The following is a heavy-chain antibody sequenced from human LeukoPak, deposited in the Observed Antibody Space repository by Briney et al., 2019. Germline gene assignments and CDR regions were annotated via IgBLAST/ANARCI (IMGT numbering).Heavy chain of an antibody. CDR3: ARLRFSSSGSNFDY. Sequence: ASVKVSFKASGYTFSSFEIHWVRQATGQGPEWMGRVNPSTGDTAYGQKFHNRITITRDTSRRSSDMELNTLRSEDTAVYFCARLRFSSSGSNFDYWGQGTLVTVSS. V-gene: IGHV1-8*03. D-gene: IGHD6-25*01. CDR2: VNPSTGDT. J-gene: IGHJ4*02. CDR1: GYTFSSFE.